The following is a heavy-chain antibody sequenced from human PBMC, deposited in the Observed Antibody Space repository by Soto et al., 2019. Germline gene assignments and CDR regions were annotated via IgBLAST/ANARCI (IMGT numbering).Heavy chain of an antibody. CDR1: GYSFTSYW. J-gene: IGHJ3*02. V-gene: IGHV5-51*01. Sequence: GASLKISCKGSGYSFTSYWIGWVRQMPGKGLEWMGIIYPGDSDTRYSPSFQGQVTISADKSISTAYLQWSSLKASDTAMYYCARLSGYSRPLDAFDIWGQGTMVTVSS. CDR2: IYPGDSDT. CDR3: ARLSGYSRPLDAFDI. D-gene: IGHD3-22*01.